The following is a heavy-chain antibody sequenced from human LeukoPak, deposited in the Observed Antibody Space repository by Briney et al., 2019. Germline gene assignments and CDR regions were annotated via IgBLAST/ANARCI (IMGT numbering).Heavy chain of an antibody. Sequence: ASVKVSCKVSGYTLTELSMHWVRQAPGKGLEWMGGFDPEDGETIYVQKFQGRVIMTEDTSTDTAYMELSSLRSEDTAVYYCATGPLITMVRGVTKINWSDPWGQGTLVTVSS. CDR3: ATGPLITMVRGVTKINWSDP. J-gene: IGHJ5*02. V-gene: IGHV1-24*01. CDR2: FDPEDGET. CDR1: GYTLTELS. D-gene: IGHD3-10*01.